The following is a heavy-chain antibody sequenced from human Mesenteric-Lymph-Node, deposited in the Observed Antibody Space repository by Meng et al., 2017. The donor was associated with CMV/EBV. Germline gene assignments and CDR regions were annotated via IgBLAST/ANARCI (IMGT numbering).Heavy chain of an antibody. CDR2: MYPGDSDT. J-gene: IGHJ4*02. Sequence: GESLKISCKGSGYSFTNYWIGWVRQMPGKGLEWMGIMYPGDSDTKYSPSFQGQVTISADKSISTAYLQWSSLKASDTAMYYCARLEDFTIFGVVNGVFDYWGQGTLVTVSS. D-gene: IGHD3-3*01. CDR3: ARLEDFTIFGVVNGVFDY. CDR1: GYSFTNYW. V-gene: IGHV5-51*01.